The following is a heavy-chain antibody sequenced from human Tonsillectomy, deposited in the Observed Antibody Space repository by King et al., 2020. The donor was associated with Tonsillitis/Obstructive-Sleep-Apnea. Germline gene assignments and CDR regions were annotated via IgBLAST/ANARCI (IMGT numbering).Heavy chain of an antibody. Sequence: VQLVQSGAEVKKPGSSVKVSSRASGGTFNKYAVSWVRQAPGQGLEWMGGIIPVFGTANYAQRFQGRVTITADASTGTAYLEMNSLRSEDTAVYYCARNRGTLYEDYYYYMDVWGRGTAVTVSS. CDR3: ARNRGTLYEDYYYYMDV. J-gene: IGHJ6*03. D-gene: IGHD3-16*01. CDR2: IIPVFGTA. CDR1: GGTFNKYA. V-gene: IGHV1-69*12.